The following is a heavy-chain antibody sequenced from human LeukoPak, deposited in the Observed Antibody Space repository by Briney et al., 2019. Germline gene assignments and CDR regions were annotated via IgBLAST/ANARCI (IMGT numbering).Heavy chain of an antibody. CDR2: IKQDGSEK. Sequence: GGSLRLSCAASGFDFSSYWMNWVRQAPGKGLEWVANIKQDGSEKYYVDSVRGRFTISRDNAKNSLSLQMNSLRAEDTAVYYCASNYGGWGQGTLVTGSS. D-gene: IGHD4-11*01. J-gene: IGHJ4*01. CDR1: GFDFSSYW. V-gene: IGHV3-7*03. CDR3: ASNYGG.